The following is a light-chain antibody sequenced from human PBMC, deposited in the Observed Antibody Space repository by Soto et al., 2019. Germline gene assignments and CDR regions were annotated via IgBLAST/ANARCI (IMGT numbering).Light chain of an antibody. CDR2: GAS. J-gene: IGKJ2*01. CDR1: QTVRDN. Sequence: EIVITHSPATLSVSPGERATLSCRASQTVRDNLAWYQQKPGQAPRLLIYGASTRATGIPARFSGSGSGTEFTLTINSLQSEDFALYFCQQSNNWPYTFGQGIKLEIK. V-gene: IGKV3-15*01. CDR3: QQSNNWPYT.